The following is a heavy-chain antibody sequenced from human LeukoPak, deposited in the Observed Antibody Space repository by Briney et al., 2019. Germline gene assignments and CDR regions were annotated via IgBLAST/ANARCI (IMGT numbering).Heavy chain of an antibody. CDR3: ATLPFIERAPPNAFDI. J-gene: IGHJ3*02. CDR2: ISTSGSTI. V-gene: IGHV3-48*03. CDR1: GFTFSSYE. D-gene: IGHD2-15*01. Sequence: GGSLRLSCAASGFTFSSYEMNWVRQAPGKGLEWVSYISTSGSTIYYADSVKGRFTISRDNAKNSLYLQMNSLRAEDTAVYYCATLPFIERAPPNAFDIWGQGTMVTVSS.